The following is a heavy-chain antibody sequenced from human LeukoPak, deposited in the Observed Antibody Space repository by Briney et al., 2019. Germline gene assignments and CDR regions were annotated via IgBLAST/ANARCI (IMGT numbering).Heavy chain of an antibody. Sequence: TGGSLRLSCAASGFTFSSYGMHWVRQAPGKGLEWVAVIWYDGSNKYYADSVKGRFTISRDNSKNTLYLQMNSLRAEDTAVYYCARASTSLRYSPGALGYWGQGTLVTVSS. CDR3: ARASTSLRYSPGALGY. CDR2: IWYDGSNK. CDR1: GFTFSSYG. J-gene: IGHJ4*02. D-gene: IGHD3-9*01. V-gene: IGHV3-33*01.